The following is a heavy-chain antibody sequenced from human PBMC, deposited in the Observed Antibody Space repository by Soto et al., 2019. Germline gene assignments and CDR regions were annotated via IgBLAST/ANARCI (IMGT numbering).Heavy chain of an antibody. V-gene: IGHV2-5*02. Sequence: QITLKESGPTLVKPTQTLTLTCTFSGFSLSTSGVGVGWIRQPPGKALEWLALIYWDDDKRYSPSLNSRLTITKATSKNQLVLTMTTMDPVDTATYYCAHSRRPRLLDSWGQGTLVTVSS. D-gene: IGHD3-3*01. J-gene: IGHJ4*02. CDR1: GFSLSTSGVG. CDR3: AHSRRPRLLDS. CDR2: IYWDDDK.